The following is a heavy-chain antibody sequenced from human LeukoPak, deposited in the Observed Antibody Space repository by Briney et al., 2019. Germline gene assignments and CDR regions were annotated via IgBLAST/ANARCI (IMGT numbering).Heavy chain of an antibody. CDR2: IVGSGVDT. CDR1: GFTFSRHA. Sequence: GGSLRLSCAASGFTFSRHAMSWVRRAPGKGLEWVSVIVGSGVDTYYADSVKGRYTISRDNSKNTLYVQMNSLGAEDTAVYYCAKGPNDSSNYLFDYWGQGTLVTVSS. D-gene: IGHD4-11*01. V-gene: IGHV3-23*01. J-gene: IGHJ4*02. CDR3: AKGPNDSSNYLFDY.